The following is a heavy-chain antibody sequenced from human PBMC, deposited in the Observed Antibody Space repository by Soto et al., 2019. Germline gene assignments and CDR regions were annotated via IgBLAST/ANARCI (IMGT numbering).Heavy chain of an antibody. J-gene: IGHJ4*02. V-gene: IGHV4-59*08. CDR3: ARGHPTGTKYYFDY. Sequence: SETLSLTCTVSGGCISSYYWSWIRQPPGKGLEWIGYIYYSGSTNYNPSLKSRVTISVDTSKNQFSLKLSSVTAADTAVYYCARGHPTGTKYYFDYWGQGTLVTVSS. D-gene: IGHD1-7*01. CDR1: GGCISSYY. CDR2: IYYSGST.